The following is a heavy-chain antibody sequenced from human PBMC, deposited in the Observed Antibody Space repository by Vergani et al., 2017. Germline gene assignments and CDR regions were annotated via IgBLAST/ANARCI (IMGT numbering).Heavy chain of an antibody. CDR3: ARDLGDIVATTPGADYFDY. J-gene: IGHJ4*02. CDR1: GYTLSRYS. Sequence: QVQLVQSGSELKKPGASVKVSCKASGYTLSRYSIYWVRQAPGQGLEWMGWISAYNGNTNYAQKLQGRVTMTTDTSTSTAYMELRSLRSDDTAVYYCARDLGDIVATTPGADYFDYWGQGTLVTVSS. CDR2: ISAYNGNT. D-gene: IGHD5-12*01. V-gene: IGHV1-18*04.